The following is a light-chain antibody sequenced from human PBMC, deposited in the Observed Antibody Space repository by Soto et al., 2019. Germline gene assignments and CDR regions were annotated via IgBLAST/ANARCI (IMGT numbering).Light chain of an antibody. V-gene: IGKV1-5*03. CDR1: QSISVW. CDR2: KAS. CDR3: QQYNSSPYT. J-gene: IGKJ2*01. Sequence: DIQMTQSPSTLSASVGDSVTITCRASQSISVWLAWYPQKPGKAPNLLIYKASSLEDGGPSRFTGSGSATQFTLTSSSLRPDDFATYYCQQYNSSPYTFGQGTKLEIK.